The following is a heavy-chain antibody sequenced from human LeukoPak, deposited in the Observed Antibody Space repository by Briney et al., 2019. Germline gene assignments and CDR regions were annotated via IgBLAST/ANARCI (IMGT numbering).Heavy chain of an antibody. Sequence: SETLSLTCTVSGGSISKQYWTWVRQSAGKGLEWIGRIYGDGTITYNPSLRSRVTMSLDTSKNQFSLRLTSVTAADTAMYYCARIPPRTDCSGGSCYSYYYYYYMDVWGKGTTVTVSS. CDR3: ARIPPRTDCSGGSCYSYYYYYYMDV. CDR2: IYGDGTI. J-gene: IGHJ6*03. D-gene: IGHD2-15*01. V-gene: IGHV4-4*07. CDR1: GGSISKQY.